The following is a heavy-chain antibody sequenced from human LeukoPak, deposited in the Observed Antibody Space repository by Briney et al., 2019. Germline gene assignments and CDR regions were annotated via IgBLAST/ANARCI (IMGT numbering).Heavy chain of an antibody. Sequence: SETLSLTCTVSGGSISSYYWSWIRQPPGKGLEWIGYIYYSGSTNYNPSLKSRVTISVDKSKNQFSLKLSSVTAADTAVYYCASARKSITMVRGVIGWFDPWGQGTLVTVSS. CDR3: ASARKSITMVRGVIGWFDP. D-gene: IGHD3-10*01. CDR2: IYYSGST. J-gene: IGHJ5*02. V-gene: IGHV4-59*12. CDR1: GGSISSYY.